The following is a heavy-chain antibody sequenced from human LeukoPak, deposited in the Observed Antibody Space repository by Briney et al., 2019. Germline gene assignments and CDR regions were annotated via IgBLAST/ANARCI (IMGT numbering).Heavy chain of an antibody. CDR1: GGTFSSYA. CDR3: ARGRTQYGSGSYYNVMGAFDI. Sequence: SVKVSCKASGGTFSSYAISWVRQAPGQGLEWMGGIIPIFGTANYAQKFQGRVTITADESTSTAYMELSSLRSEDTAVYYCARGRTQYGSGSYYNVMGAFDIWGRGTMVTVSS. J-gene: IGHJ3*02. D-gene: IGHD3-10*01. V-gene: IGHV1-69*01. CDR2: IIPIFGTA.